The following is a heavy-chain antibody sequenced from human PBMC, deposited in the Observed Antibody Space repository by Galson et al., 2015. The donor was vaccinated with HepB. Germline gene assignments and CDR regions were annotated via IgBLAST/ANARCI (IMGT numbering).Heavy chain of an antibody. J-gene: IGHJ5*02. V-gene: IGHV3-7*01. Sequence: SLRLSCAASGFTFSSYWMSWVRQAPGKGLEWVANIKQDGSEKYYVDSVKGRFTISRDNAKNSLYLQMNSLRAEDTAVYYCARDSSFDRPWWFDPWGQGTLVTVSS. CDR3: ARDSSFDRPWWFDP. CDR2: IKQDGSEK. D-gene: IGHD3-9*01. CDR1: GFTFSSYW.